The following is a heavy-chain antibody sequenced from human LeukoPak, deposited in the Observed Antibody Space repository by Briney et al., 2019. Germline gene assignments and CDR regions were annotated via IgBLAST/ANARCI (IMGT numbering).Heavy chain of an antibody. V-gene: IGHV1-2*02. CDR2: ANPNTGGT. CDR3: PRDHYGREGYNFDH. J-gene: IGHJ4*02. D-gene: IGHD5-24*01. Sequence: ASVKVSCKASGYTLSYYYIHWVRQAPGQGLEWMGWANPNTGGTKYALKFQGRVTITWNTSITTASMELDLLGSDARAGYSCPRDHYGREGYNFDHWGQGSLVTVSS. CDR1: GYTLSYYY.